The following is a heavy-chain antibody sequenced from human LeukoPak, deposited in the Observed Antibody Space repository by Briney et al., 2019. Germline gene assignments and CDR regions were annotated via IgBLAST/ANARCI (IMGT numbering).Heavy chain of an antibody. CDR1: GFTFSSYS. V-gene: IGHV3-21*01. D-gene: IGHD2-2*01. Sequence: PGGSLRLSCAASGFTFSSYSVNWVRQAPGKGLEWVSSISSSSSYIYYADSVKGRFTISRDNAKNSLYLQMNSLRAEDTAVYYCARDAPPQLDYWGQGTLVTVSS. J-gene: IGHJ4*02. CDR2: ISSSSSYI. CDR3: ARDAPPQLDY.